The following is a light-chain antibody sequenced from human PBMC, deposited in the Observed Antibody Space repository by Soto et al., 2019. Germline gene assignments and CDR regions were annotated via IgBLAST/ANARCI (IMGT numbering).Light chain of an antibody. CDR2: RNN. Sequence: QSVLTQPPSASGTPGQGVTISCSGSTSNIGSNYVYWYQQLPGTAPKLLIYRNNQRPSGVPDRFSCSKSGTSACLAISGLRSDDEADYFCATWDDSLNGFYVFGTGTKLTVL. V-gene: IGLV1-47*01. CDR3: ATWDDSLNGFYV. CDR1: TSNIGSNY. J-gene: IGLJ1*01.